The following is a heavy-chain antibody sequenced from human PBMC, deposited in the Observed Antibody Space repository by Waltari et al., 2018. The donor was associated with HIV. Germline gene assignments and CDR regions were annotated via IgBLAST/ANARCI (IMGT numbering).Heavy chain of an antibody. D-gene: IGHD3-3*01. J-gene: IGHJ4*02. CDR3: TRDGLYYDFWSGYPGY. Sequence: EVQLVESGGGLVQPGRSLRIPCTASGFPFGDYLMSWFRQAPGKGLKWVGFIRSKAYGGTTEYAASVKGRFTISRDDSKSIAYLQMNSLKTEDTAVYYCTRDGLYYDFWSGYPGYWGQGTLVTVSS. CDR2: IRSKAYGGTT. CDR1: GFPFGDYL. V-gene: IGHV3-49*03.